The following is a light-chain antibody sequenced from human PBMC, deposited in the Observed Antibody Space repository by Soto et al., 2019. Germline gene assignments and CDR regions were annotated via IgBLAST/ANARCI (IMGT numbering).Light chain of an antibody. J-gene: IGKJ2*01. CDR3: QQYNSYLYT. Sequence: DIQMTQSPSTLSASVGDRVTITCRASQSISSWLAWYQQKPGKAPKLLIYDASSLESGVQSRFRGSGSGKEFTLTISSLQPDDYATYHCQQYNSYLYTFGQGTKLQIK. CDR1: QSISSW. V-gene: IGKV1-5*01. CDR2: DAS.